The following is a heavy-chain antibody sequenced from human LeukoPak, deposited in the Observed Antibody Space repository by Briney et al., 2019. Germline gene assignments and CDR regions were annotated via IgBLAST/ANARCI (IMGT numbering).Heavy chain of an antibody. CDR1: GGLFCGYY. J-gene: IGHJ5*02. D-gene: IGHD3-3*01. CDR2: IKHSGST. Sequence: SETLSLICAVYGGLFCGYYWSWIRQPPGKGLEWIGEIKHSGSTNYNPSLKSRVTISVDTSKNQFSLKLSSVTAADTAVYYCARRWNITMFGVVIRSWFDPWGQGTLVTVSS. CDR3: ARRWNITMFGVVIRSWFDP. V-gene: IGHV4-34*01.